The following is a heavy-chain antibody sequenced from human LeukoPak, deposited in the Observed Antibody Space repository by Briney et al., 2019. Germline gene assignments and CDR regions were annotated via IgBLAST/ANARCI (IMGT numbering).Heavy chain of an antibody. CDR3: APGVTPPYYFDY. J-gene: IGHJ4*02. D-gene: IGHD5-18*01. CDR1: GFTFSSYA. V-gene: IGHV3-30-3*01. CDR2: ISYDGSNK. Sequence: GGSLRLSCAASGFTFSSYAMHWVRHAPGKGLEWVAVISYDGSNKYYADSVKGRFTISRDISKNTLYLQMNSLRAEDTAVYYCAPGVTPPYYFDYWGQGTLVTVSS.